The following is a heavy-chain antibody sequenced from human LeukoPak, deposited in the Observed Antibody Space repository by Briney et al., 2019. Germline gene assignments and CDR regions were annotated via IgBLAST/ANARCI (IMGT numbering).Heavy chain of an antibody. V-gene: IGHV3-30*18. CDR1: GFTFSRYG. J-gene: IGHJ5*02. Sequence: GGSLRLSCAASGFTFSRYGMHWVRQAPGKGLEWVAVISYDGSNKYYADSVKGRFTISRDNSKNTLYLQMNSLKAEDTAVYYCAKGPGVSSWYGIKNWFDPWGQGTLVTVSS. D-gene: IGHD6-13*01. CDR3: AKGPGVSSWYGIKNWFDP. CDR2: ISYDGSNK.